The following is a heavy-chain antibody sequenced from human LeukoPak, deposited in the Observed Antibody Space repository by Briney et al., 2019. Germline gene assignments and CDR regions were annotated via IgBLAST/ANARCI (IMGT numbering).Heavy chain of an antibody. CDR1: GFTFSSYG. CDR2: IRYDGRNK. J-gene: IGHJ6*03. Sequence: GGSLRLSCAASGFTFSSYGMHWVRQAPGKGLEWVAFIRYDGRNKYYADSVKGRFTISRDNSKNTLYLQMNSLRAEDTAVYYCANTPPRYYYYYMDVWGKGPRSPSP. D-gene: IGHD2-15*01. V-gene: IGHV3-30*02. CDR3: ANTPPRYYYYYMDV.